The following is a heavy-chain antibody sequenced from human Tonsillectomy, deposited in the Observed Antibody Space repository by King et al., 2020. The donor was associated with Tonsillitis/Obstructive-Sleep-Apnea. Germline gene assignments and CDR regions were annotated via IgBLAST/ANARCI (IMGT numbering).Heavy chain of an antibody. CDR1: GFTFSSYA. CDR3: ANKAGIRGRYLKGDWFDP. D-gene: IGHD6-19*01. J-gene: IGHJ5*02. V-gene: IGHV3-23*04. Sequence: VQLVESGGGLVQPGGSLRLSCAASGFTFSSYAMSWVRQAPGKGLEWVSAISGSGGSTYYADSVKGRFTISRDNSKNTLYLQMNSLRAEDTAVYYCANKAGIRGRYLKGDWFDPLGQGTLGTGSS. CDR2: ISGSGGST.